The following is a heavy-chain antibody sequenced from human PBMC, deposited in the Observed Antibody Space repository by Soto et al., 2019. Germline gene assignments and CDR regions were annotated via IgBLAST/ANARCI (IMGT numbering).Heavy chain of an antibody. CDR3: ATVHNTSRSFDY. J-gene: IGHJ4*02. CDR2: TGATGRTT. D-gene: IGHD1-20*01. CDR1: GFTFNIYA. Sequence: GGSLRLSCAASGFTFNIYAMAWVRQAPGKGLEWVSTTGATGRTTYYSDAVKGRFTVSRDNSKNTLDLQMSNLRAEDTAVYYCATVHNTSRSFDYWGQGTLVTVSS. V-gene: IGHV3-23*01.